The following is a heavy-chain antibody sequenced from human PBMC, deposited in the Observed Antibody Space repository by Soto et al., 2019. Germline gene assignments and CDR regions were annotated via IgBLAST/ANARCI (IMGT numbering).Heavy chain of an antibody. CDR2: IYYSGKT. Sequence: SDTLSLTCTVSGDSISSSTYSWGWIRQPPGKGLEYIGTIYYSGKTYYNWPLKSRVTMSLDTSKNQFSLRLTSVTAADTAVYYCARHRPQVDDDKKGFDYWGQGTLVTVYS. CDR3: ARHRPQVDDDKKGFDY. J-gene: IGHJ4*02. D-gene: IGHD5-12*01. CDR1: GDSISSSTYS. V-gene: IGHV4-39*01.